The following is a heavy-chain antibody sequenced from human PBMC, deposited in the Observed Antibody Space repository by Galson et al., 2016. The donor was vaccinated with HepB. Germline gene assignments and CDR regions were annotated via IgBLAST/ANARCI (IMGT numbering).Heavy chain of an antibody. J-gene: IGHJ4*02. CDR2: ISTYSGNT. CDR1: GYTFTTSG. D-gene: IGHD2/OR15-2a*01. CDR3: ARDVQYRFDS. Sequence: SVKVSCKASGYTFTTSGISWVRQAPGQGLEWMGWISTYSGNTKYAQKFQGGLTLTTDPSTTTAYMELRSLRSDDTSLYYCARDVQYRFDSWGQGTLVTVSS. V-gene: IGHV1-18*01.